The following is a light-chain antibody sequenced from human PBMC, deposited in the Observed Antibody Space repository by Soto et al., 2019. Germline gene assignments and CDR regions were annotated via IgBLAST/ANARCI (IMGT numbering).Light chain of an antibody. J-gene: IGLJ1*01. CDR3: SSYTSTSTYV. CDR2: HVS. V-gene: IGLV2-14*01. CDR1: SSDVGGYNY. Sequence: QSVLTQPASVSGSPGQSITISCTGTSSDVGGYNYVSWYQQYPGKAPRLIIYHVSNPPSGVSDRFSGSKSGNSASLTISWLQAEDEADYYCSSYTSTSTYVFGTGTKVTVL.